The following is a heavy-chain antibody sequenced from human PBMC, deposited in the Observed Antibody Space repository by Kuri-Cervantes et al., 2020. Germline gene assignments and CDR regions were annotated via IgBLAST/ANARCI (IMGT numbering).Heavy chain of an antibody. Sequence: SETLSLTCTVSGESIISYYWSWIRQPPGKGLEWIGYIYYTGSTNYNPSLKSRVTISVDTSKNQFSPKLSSVTAADTAVYYCARGPLAARYFDYWGQGTLVTVSS. D-gene: IGHD6-6*01. J-gene: IGHJ4*02. CDR3: ARGPLAARYFDY. CDR1: GESIISYY. V-gene: IGHV4-59*12. CDR2: IYYTGST.